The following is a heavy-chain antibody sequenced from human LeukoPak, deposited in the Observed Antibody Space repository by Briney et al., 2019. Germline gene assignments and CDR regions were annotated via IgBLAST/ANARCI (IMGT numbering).Heavy chain of an antibody. CDR2: IKQDGSEK. D-gene: IGHD3-10*02. J-gene: IGHJ6*02. CDR1: GFTFSSYW. V-gene: IGHV3-7*01. Sequence: PGGSLRLSCAASGFTFSSYWMSWVRQAPGKGLEWVANIKQDGSEKYYVDSVKGRFTISRDNAKNSLYLQMNSLRAEDTAVYYCARDLFVRGVISSVYYYYGMDVWGQGTTVTVSS. CDR3: ARDLFVRGVISSVYYYYGMDV.